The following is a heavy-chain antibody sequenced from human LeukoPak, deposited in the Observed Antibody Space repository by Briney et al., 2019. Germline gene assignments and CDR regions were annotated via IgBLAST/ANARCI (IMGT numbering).Heavy chain of an antibody. D-gene: IGHD1-26*01. J-gene: IGHJ4*02. V-gene: IGHV3-21*01. Sequence: GESLRLSCAASGFSFLSYTMDWVRQAPGKGLEWVASISRSSSYIYYGDSVKGRFTISRDNAKNSLYLQMDSLRAEDTAVYYCARRRDSGSLQHFDYWGQGTLVTVSS. CDR3: ARRRDSGSLQHFDY. CDR2: ISRSSSYI. CDR1: GFSFLSYT.